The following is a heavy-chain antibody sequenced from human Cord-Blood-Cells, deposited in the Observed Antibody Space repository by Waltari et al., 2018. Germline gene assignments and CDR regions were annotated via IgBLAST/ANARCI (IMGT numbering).Heavy chain of an antibody. D-gene: IGHD5-18*01. CDR3: ARDYSYGDAFDI. CDR1: Y. CDR2: IYSGGST. V-gene: IGHV3-53*04. Sequence: YMSWVRQAPGKGLEWVSVIYSGGSTYYADSVKGRFTISRHNSKNTLYLQMNSLRAEDTAVYYCARDYSYGDAFDIWGQGTMVTVSS. J-gene: IGHJ3*02.